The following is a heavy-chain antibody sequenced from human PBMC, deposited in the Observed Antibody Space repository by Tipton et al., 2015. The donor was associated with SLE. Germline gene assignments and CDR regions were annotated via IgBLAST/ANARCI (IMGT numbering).Heavy chain of an antibody. CDR1: GGSISSSSYY. CDR2: IYYSGST. D-gene: IGHD5-24*01. V-gene: IGHV4-39*01. Sequence: TLSLTCTVSGGSISSSSYYWGWIRQPPGKGLEWIGSIYYSGSTYYNPSLKSRVTISVDTSKNQFSLKLSSVTAADTAVYYCARKDGFNFYYFDYWGQGRLVTVSS. CDR3: ARKDGFNFYYFDY. J-gene: IGHJ4*02.